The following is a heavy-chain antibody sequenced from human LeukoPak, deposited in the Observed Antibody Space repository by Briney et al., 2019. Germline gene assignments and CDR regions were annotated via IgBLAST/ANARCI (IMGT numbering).Heavy chain of an antibody. D-gene: IGHD1-26*01. CDR2: ISHSGST. V-gene: IGHV4-34*01. J-gene: IGHJ4*02. CDR1: GGSFSGYY. Sequence: PSETLSLTCAVYGGSFSGYYWSWVRQPPGRGLEWVGEISHSGSTNYNPSLKRRGTISVDTSKNQFSLKLSSVTAADTAVYYCARGSGSYSYEDYWGRGTLVTVSS. CDR3: ARGSGSYSYEDY.